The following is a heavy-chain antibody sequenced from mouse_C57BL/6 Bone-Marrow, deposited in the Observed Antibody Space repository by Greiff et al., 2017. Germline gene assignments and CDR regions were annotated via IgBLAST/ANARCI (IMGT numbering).Heavy chain of an antibody. V-gene: IGHV14-4*01. CDR2: IDPENGDT. J-gene: IGHJ3*01. CDR1: GFNIKDDY. Sequence: VQLKESGAEFVRPGASVKLSCTASGFNIKDDYMHWVKQRPEQGLEWIGWIDPENGDTEYASKFQGKATITVDTSSNTAYLQLSSLTSEDTAVYYCTRIAYWGQGTLVTVSA. CDR3: TRIAY.